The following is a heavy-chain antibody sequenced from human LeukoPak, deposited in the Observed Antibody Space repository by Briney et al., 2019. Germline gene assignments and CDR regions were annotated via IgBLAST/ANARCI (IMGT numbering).Heavy chain of an antibody. J-gene: IGHJ4*02. Sequence: SETLSLTCTVSGGSISSYYWSWIRQPPGRGLEWIGYIYYSGSTNYNPSLKSRVTMSVDTSKNQFSLKLRSVTAADTAVYYCARGYGDFRVEGRYFHSWGQGTLVTVSS. CDR1: GGSISSYY. CDR3: ARGYGDFRVEGRYFHS. D-gene: IGHD4-17*01. V-gene: IGHV4-59*01. CDR2: IYYSGST.